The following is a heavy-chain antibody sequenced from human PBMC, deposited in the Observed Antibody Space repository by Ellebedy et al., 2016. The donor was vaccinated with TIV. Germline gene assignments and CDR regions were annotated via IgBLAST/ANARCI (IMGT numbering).Heavy chain of an antibody. Sequence: GGSLRLSXAASGFTFIIYSLNWVRQAPGKGLEWVSYISSSSRTIYYADSVKGRFTISRDNPTDSLYLQMNSLRAEDTAVYYCARQERGTTRGAFDIWGQGTRVTVSS. CDR3: ARQERGTTRGAFDI. V-gene: IGHV3-48*04. J-gene: IGHJ3*02. D-gene: IGHD1/OR15-1a*01. CDR2: ISSSSRTI. CDR1: GFTFIIYS.